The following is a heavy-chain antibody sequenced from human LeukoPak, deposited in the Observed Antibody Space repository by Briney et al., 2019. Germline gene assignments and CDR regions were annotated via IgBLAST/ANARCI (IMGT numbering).Heavy chain of an antibody. Sequence: ASVKVSCKASGGTFSNYAISWVRQAPGQGLEWMGRIIPLLDVATYAHNFQGRVTIIADKSTTTAYMELYSLRSDDTAVYFCARDPWDESIGYNSFDIWGQGTVVTVSS. CDR1: GGTFSNYA. CDR3: ARDPWDESIGYNSFDI. J-gene: IGHJ3*02. D-gene: IGHD3-22*01. V-gene: IGHV1-69*04. CDR2: IIPLLDVA.